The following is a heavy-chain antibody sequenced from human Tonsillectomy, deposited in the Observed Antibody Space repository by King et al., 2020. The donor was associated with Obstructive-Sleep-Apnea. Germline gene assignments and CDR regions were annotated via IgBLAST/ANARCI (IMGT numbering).Heavy chain of an antibody. CDR1: GFTVSNYY. V-gene: IGHV3-66*01. Sequence: VQLVESGGTLVQPGGSLRLSCAASGFTVSNYYMIWVRQAPGKGLEWVSVIYSGGRSYYADSAKGRFTISRDDSKNTLYLQMNNLRAEDTAVYYCAKSIASSVGATVWGQGTLVTVSS. J-gene: IGHJ1*01. CDR2: IYSGGRS. CDR3: AKSIASSVGATV. D-gene: IGHD1-26*01.